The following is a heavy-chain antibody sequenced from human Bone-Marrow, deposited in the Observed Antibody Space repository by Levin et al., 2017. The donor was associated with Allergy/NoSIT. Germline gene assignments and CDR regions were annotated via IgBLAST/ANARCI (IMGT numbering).Heavy chain of an antibody. CDR1: GFTVSNNY. D-gene: IGHD2-15*01. CDR3: ARDRTCSGGRCYGS. Sequence: GESLKISCAASGFTVSNNYMRWVRQAPGKRLEWVSLIYSGGSTYYADSVKGRFTISRDNSKNTLYLQMNSLRAEDTAVYYCARDRTCSGGRCYGSWGQGTLVTVSS. CDR2: IYSGGST. V-gene: IGHV3-66*01. J-gene: IGHJ4*02.